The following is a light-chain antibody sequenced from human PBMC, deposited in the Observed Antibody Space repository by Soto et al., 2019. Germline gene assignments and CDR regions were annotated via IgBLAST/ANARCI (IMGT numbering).Light chain of an antibody. J-gene: IGLJ3*02. Sequence: QAVVTQPPSVSGAPGQRVTISCTGSSSNIGAGYDVHWYQQLPGTAPKLLIYGDNNRPSGVPDRFSGSKSGTSASLAITGLQAEDEADYYCQSYDISLSAWVFGGGTKLTVL. CDR1: SSNIGAGYD. CDR2: GDN. CDR3: QSYDISLSAWV. V-gene: IGLV1-40*01.